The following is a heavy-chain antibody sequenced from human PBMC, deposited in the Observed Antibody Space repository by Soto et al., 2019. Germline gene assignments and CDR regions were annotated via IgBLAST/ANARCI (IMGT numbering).Heavy chain of an antibody. D-gene: IGHD2-2*01. CDR2: INPNSGGT. J-gene: IGHJ6*02. Sequence: EASVKVSFKASGYTFTGYYMHWVRQAPGQGLEWMGWINPNSGGTNYAQKFQGRVTMTRDTSISTAYMELSRLRSDDTAVYYCARDLGIVVVPAAIYYYYYGMDVWGQGTTVTVSS. CDR3: ARDLGIVVVPAAIYYYYYGMDV. CDR1: GYTFTGYY. V-gene: IGHV1-2*02.